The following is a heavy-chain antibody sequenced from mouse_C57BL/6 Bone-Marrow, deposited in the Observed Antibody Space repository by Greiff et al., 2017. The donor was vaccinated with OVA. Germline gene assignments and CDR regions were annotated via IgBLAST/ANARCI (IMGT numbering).Heavy chain of an antibody. CDR1: GYTFTSYW. Sequence: QVQLKQPGAELVKPGASVKLSCKASGYTFTSYWMQWVKQRPGQGLEWIGEIDPSDSYTNYNQKFKGKATLTVDTSSSTAYMQLSSLTSEDSAVYYCARKGDGYYRWGQGTLVTVSA. CDR2: IDPSDSYT. CDR3: ARKGDGYYR. V-gene: IGHV1-50*01. J-gene: IGHJ3*02. D-gene: IGHD2-3*01.